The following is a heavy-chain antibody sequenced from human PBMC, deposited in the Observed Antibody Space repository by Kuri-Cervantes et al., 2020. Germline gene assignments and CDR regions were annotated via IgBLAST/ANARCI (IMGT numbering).Heavy chain of an antibody. CDR3: AKWDIVVVPAAITTPNYYYYYGMDV. J-gene: IGHJ6*02. D-gene: IGHD2-2*01. CDR2: IKSKTDGGTT. CDR1: GFTFSNAW. V-gene: IGHV3-15*01. Sequence: GESLKISCAASGFTFSNAWMSWVRQAPGKGLEWVGRIKSKTDGGTTVYAAPVKGRFTVSRDDSKNTLYLQMNSLKTEDTAVYYCAKWDIVVVPAAITTPNYYYYYGMDVWGQGTTVTVSS.